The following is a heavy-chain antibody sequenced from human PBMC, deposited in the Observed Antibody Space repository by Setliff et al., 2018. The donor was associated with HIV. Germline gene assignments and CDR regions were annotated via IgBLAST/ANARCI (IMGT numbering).Heavy chain of an antibody. CDR2: IYNRGYT. CDR3: AGMFFYGSGSKSDFDY. Sequence: PSETLSLTCTVSGGSIMSDWYYWNWIRQRPGKGLEWIGYIYNRGYTYYNPSLKSRVTTSIDTSQNQFSLRLSSVTVADTAVYYCAGMFFYGSGSKSDFDYWGQGTQVTVSS. J-gene: IGHJ4*02. D-gene: IGHD3-10*01. V-gene: IGHV4-31*03. CDR1: GGSIMSDWYY.